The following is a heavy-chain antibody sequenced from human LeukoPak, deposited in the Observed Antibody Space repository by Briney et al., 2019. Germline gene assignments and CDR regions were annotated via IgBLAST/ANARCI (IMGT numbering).Heavy chain of an antibody. Sequence: PSETLSLTCTVSGGSISGSSYYWGWIRQPPGKGLEWIGSIYYSGSTYYNPSLKSRVTISVDTSKNQFSLKLSSVTAADTAVYYCARGLFGSSSSRYYYYYMDVWGKGTTVTVSS. CDR3: ARGLFGSSSSRYYYYYMDV. J-gene: IGHJ6*03. CDR2: IYYSGST. CDR1: GGSISGSSYY. D-gene: IGHD6-6*01. V-gene: IGHV4-39*07.